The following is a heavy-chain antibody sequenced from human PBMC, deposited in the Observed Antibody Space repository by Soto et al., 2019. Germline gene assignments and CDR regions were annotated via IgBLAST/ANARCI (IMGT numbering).Heavy chain of an antibody. CDR3: AKGSGGSRPYYFDY. D-gene: IGHD2-15*01. J-gene: IGHJ4*02. V-gene: IGHV3-23*01. CDR2: ITGSGGST. Sequence: GGSLRLSCAASGFTFSNYAMSWVRQAPGRGLEWVSAITGSGGSTYYADSVKGRFTISRDNSKDTLYLQMNSLRADDTAVYYCAKGSGGSRPYYFDYWGQGTLVTVSS. CDR1: GFTFSNYA.